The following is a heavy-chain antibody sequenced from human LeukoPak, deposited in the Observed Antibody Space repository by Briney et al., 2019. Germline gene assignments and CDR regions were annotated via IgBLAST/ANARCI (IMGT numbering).Heavy chain of an antibody. J-gene: IGHJ6*02. D-gene: IGHD3-10*01. CDR3: ARSSGWVVRGVIINRYGMDV. CDR1: GGSISSSNW. V-gene: IGHV4-4*02. Sequence: PSETLSLTCAVSGGSISSSNWWSWVRQPPGKGLEWIGEIYHSGSTNYNPSLKSRVTISVDKSKNQFSLKLSSVTAADTAVYYCARSSGWVVRGVIINRYGMDVWGQGTTVTVSS. CDR2: IYHSGST.